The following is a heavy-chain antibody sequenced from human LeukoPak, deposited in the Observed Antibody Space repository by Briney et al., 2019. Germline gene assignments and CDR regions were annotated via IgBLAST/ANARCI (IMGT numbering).Heavy chain of an antibody. CDR2: INHSGST. J-gene: IGHJ4*02. D-gene: IGHD6-19*01. CDR3: ARGRRSSGWYGY. CDR1: GFTFDDYG. Sequence: GSLRLSCAASGFTFDDYGMSWVRQAPGKGLEWIGEINHSGSTNYNPSLKSRVTISVDTSKNQFSLKLSSVTAADTAVYYCARGRRSSGWYGYWGQGTLVTVSS. V-gene: IGHV4-34*01.